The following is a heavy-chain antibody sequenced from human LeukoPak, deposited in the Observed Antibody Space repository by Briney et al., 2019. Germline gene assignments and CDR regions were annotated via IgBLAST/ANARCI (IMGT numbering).Heavy chain of an antibody. CDR2: VYREGITT. D-gene: IGHD2-2*03. CDR3: ARDSDWILFDY. J-gene: IGHJ4*02. Sequence: GGCLRLSCAASGLRFNTYWMHWVRHAPGKGLVWVARVYREGITTAYADSVRGRFIISRDNSKNTLYLHINNLRAEYTAVYYCARDSDWILFDYWGQGTPVTVSS. CDR1: GLRFNTYW. V-gene: IGHV3-74*03.